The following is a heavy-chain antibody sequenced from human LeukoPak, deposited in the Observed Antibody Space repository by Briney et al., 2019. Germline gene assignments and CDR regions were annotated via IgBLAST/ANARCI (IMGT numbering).Heavy chain of an antibody. J-gene: IGHJ4*02. Sequence: SSETLSLTCTVSGFSITSGYYWAWIRQPPGKGLEWIGSIYHSESTYYNPSLKSRVTISVDTSKNQFSLKLSSVTAADTAVYYCARVEDVDTENDYWGQGTLVTVSS. D-gene: IGHD5-18*01. CDR1: GFSITSGYY. V-gene: IGHV4-38-2*02. CDR3: ARVEDVDTENDY. CDR2: IYHSEST.